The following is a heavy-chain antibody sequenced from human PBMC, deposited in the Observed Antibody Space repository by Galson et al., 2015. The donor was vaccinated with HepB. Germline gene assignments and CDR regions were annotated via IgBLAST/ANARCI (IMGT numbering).Heavy chain of an antibody. D-gene: IGHD5/OR15-5a*01. CDR3: VTGAEGYSVSWIAS. CDR1: AKSFTTYW. J-gene: IGHJ4*02. CDR2: IYPGDSGT. Sequence: QSGAEVKKPGDSLKISCKSSAKSFTTYWIGWVRQMPGKGLEWMGIIYPGDSGTKYSPSFQGQVTISADRSINTAYLQWTSLKASDTAMYYCVTGAEGYSVSWIASWGQGVLVTVSS. V-gene: IGHV5-51*01.